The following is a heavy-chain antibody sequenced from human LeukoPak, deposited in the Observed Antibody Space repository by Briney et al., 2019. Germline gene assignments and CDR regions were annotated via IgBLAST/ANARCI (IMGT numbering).Heavy chain of an antibody. CDR3: ARDLTSNYGYYYYYMDV. D-gene: IGHD4-11*01. Sequence: GGSLRLSCAASGFTFDDYGMSWVRQAPGKGLEWVSGINWNGGSTGYADSVKGRFTISRDNAKNSLYLQMNNLRAEDTALYYCARDLTSNYGYYYYYMDVWGKGTTVTVSS. CDR2: INWNGGST. CDR1: GFTFDDYG. V-gene: IGHV3-20*04. J-gene: IGHJ6*03.